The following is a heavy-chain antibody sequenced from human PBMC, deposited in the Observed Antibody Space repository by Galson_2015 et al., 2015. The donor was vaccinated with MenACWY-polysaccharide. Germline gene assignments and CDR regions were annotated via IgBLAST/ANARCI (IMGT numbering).Heavy chain of an antibody. Sequence: SLRLSCAASGFTFSSYWMHWVRQVPGKGLVWVSRINSDASSTAYADSVKGRFTISRDNAKNTLYLQMNSLRVEDTAVYYCVGPLGRGGTGAYGMDAWGQGTTVIVSS. J-gene: IGHJ6*02. CDR3: VGPLGRGGTGAYGMDA. V-gene: IGHV3-74*01. D-gene: IGHD3-10*01. CDR1: GFTFSSYW. CDR2: INSDASST.